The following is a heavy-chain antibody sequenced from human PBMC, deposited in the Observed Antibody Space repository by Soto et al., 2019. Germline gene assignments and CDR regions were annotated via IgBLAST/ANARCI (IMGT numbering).Heavy chain of an antibody. CDR1: GCTFTSYG. V-gene: IGHV1-18*04. J-gene: IGHJ6*02. CDR3: ARESPHQYSSLDG. Sequence: ASVKVSCKASGCTFTSYGISWVRQAPGQGLEWMGWISAYNGNTNYAQKLQGRVTMTTDTSTSAAYMELRSLRSDDTAVYYCARESPHQYSSLDGWGQGTTVTVSS. CDR2: ISAYNGNT. D-gene: IGHD6-6*01.